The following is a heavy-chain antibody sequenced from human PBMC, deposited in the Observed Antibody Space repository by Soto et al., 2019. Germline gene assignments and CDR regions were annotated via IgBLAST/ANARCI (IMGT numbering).Heavy chain of an antibody. Sequence: GGSLRLSCAASGFTFSSYSMNWVRQAPGKGLEWVSYISSSSSTIYYADSVKGRFTISRDNAKNSLYLQMNSLRAEDTAVYYCARDPTIFGVVHKTYFDYWGQGTLVTVSS. CDR2: ISSSSSTI. D-gene: IGHD3-3*01. CDR1: GFTFSSYS. J-gene: IGHJ4*02. V-gene: IGHV3-48*01. CDR3: ARDPTIFGVVHKTYFDY.